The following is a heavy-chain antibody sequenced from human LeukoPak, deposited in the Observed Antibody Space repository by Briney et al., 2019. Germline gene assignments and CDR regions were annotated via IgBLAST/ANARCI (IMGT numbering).Heavy chain of an antibody. D-gene: IGHD6-6*01. Sequence: GGSLRLSCAASGFTFSSYAMSWVRPAPGKGLEWVSVISDSGGSTYYADSVKGRFTISRDNSKNTLYLQMNSLRAEDTAVYYCAKGGIMQSSSPGLQYFDLWGRGTLVSVSS. CDR3: AKGGIMQSSSPGLQYFDL. CDR2: ISDSGGST. J-gene: IGHJ2*01. V-gene: IGHV3-23*01. CDR1: GFTFSSYA.